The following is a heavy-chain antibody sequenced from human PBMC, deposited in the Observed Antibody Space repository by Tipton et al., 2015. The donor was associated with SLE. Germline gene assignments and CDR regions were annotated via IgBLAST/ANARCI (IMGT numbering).Heavy chain of an antibody. CDR1: GGSISSYY. Sequence: TLSLTCTVSGGSISSYYWSWIRQPAGKGLEWIGRIYTSGSTNYNPSLKSRVTMSVDTSKNQFSLKLSSVTAADTAVYYCERDKSPSGYLGSSDWTGGYYYSDMVVGGQGTTVTVSS. CDR2: IYTSGST. CDR3: ERDKSPSGYLGSSDWTGGYYYSDMVV. V-gene: IGHV4-4*07. D-gene: IGHD6-19*01. J-gene: IGHJ6*02.